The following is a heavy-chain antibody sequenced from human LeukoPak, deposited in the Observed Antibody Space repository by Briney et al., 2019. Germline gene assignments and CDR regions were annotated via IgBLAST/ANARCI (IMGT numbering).Heavy chain of an antibody. V-gene: IGHV4-34*01. CDR3: AIRSGVEYSSGWYYFDY. CDR2: INHSGST. CDR1: GGSFSGYY. D-gene: IGHD6-19*01. Sequence: SETLSLTSAVYGGSFSGYYWSWIRQPPGKGLEWIGEINHSGSTNYNPSLKSRVTISVDTSKNQFSLKLSSVTAADTAVYYCAIRSGVEYSSGWYYFDYWGQGTLVTVSS. J-gene: IGHJ4*02.